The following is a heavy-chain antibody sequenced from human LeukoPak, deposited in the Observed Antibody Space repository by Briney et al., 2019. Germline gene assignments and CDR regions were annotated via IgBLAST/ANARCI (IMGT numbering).Heavy chain of an antibody. V-gene: IGHV3-23*01. Sequence: GWSLRLSCAASGFPFSTYAMSWVRQAPGKGLEWVSVISGSGGDTYYADSVKGRFTISGDNSKNTVYLQMNSLRAEDTALYYCAKGGVYGDYYFDYWGQGTLVTVSS. J-gene: IGHJ4*02. D-gene: IGHD4-17*01. CDR1: GFPFSTYA. CDR2: ISGSGGDT. CDR3: AKGGVYGDYYFDY.